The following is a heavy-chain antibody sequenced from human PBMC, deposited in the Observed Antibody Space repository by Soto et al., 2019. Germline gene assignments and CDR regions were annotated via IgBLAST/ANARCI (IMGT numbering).Heavy chain of an antibody. CDR1: GFTFDDYA. V-gene: IGHV3-9*01. CDR3: AKGGYSYGFDYYYYYMDV. Sequence: PGGSLRLSCAASGFTFDDYAMHWVRQAPGKGLEWVSGISWNSGSIGYADSVKGRFTISRDNAKNSLYLQMNSLRAEDTALYYCAKGGYSYGFDYYYYYMDVWGKGTTVTVSS. J-gene: IGHJ6*03. CDR2: ISWNSGSI. D-gene: IGHD5-18*01.